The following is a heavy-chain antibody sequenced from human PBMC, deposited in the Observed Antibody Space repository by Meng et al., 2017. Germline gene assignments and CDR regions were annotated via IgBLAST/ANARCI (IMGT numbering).Heavy chain of an antibody. D-gene: IGHD3-10*01. CDR2: INHSGST. Sequence: QLQLQQVGARLLKPPEPLSPACAVYGGSFSCYYWSWIRQPPGKGLEWIGEINHSGSTNYNPSLKSRVTISVDTSKNQFSLKLSSVTAADTAVYYCARGLRITMVRGVKGWFDPWGQGTLVTVSS. CDR3: ARGLRITMVRGVKGWFDP. J-gene: IGHJ5*02. CDR1: GGSFSCYY. V-gene: IGHV4-34*01.